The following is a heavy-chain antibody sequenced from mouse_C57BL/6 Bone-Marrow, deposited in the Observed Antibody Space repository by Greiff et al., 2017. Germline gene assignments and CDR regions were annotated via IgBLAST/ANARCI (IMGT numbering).Heavy chain of an antibody. CDR1: GYTFTTYP. CDR2: FHPYNDDT. Sequence: VKLMESGAELVKPGASVKMSCKASGYTFTTYPIEWMKQNHGKSLEWIGNFHPYNDDTKYNEKFKGKATLTVEKSSSTVYLELSRLTSDDSAVYYCARGYYGSSYAWYFDVWGTGTTVTVSS. J-gene: IGHJ1*03. D-gene: IGHD1-1*01. V-gene: IGHV1-47*01. CDR3: ARGYYGSSYAWYFDV.